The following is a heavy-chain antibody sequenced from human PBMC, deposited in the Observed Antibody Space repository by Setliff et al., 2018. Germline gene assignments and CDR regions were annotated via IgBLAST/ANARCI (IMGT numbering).Heavy chain of an antibody. CDR1: GYTFPSYD. V-gene: IGHV1-8*02. CDR2: MNPNSGNT. D-gene: IGHD3-16*02. J-gene: IGHJ6*02. Sequence: ASVKVSCKASGYTFPSYDINWVRQATGQGLEWMGWMNPNSGNTGYAQKFQGRVTMTRNTSISTAYTELGSLRSEDTAGYYCARLYYDYVWGSDRLYYYYGMDVWGQGTTVTV. CDR3: ARLYYDYVWGSDRLYYYYGMDV.